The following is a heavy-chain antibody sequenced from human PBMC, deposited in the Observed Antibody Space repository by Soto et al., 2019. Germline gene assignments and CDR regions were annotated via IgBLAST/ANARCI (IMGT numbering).Heavy chain of an antibody. CDR3: ARVKAVAGGPGGD. V-gene: IGHV1-2*02. CDR1: GYTFTGYY. CDR2: INPNSGGT. J-gene: IGHJ4*02. Sequence: ASLKVSCKASGYTFTGYYMHLVRQAPGQGREWMGWINPNSGGTNYAQKLQRSVTISRHTSISTAYMELSRLRSDDTAVYYSARVKAVAGGPGGDWVQGXLVTVAS. D-gene: IGHD6-19*01.